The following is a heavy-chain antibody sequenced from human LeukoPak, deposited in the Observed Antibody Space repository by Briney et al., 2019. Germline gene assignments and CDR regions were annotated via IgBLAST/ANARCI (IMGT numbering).Heavy chain of an antibody. Sequence: GGSLRLSCAASGFTFSTYWMHWVRQAPGKGLMWVSRINSDVSSTSYADSVKGRFTISRDNAKNTLYLQMNSLRAEDTAVYYCARGSGYSSGPFDYWGQGTLVTVSS. D-gene: IGHD5-18*01. V-gene: IGHV3-74*01. CDR2: INSDVSST. J-gene: IGHJ4*02. CDR3: ARGSGYSSGPFDY. CDR1: GFTFSTYW.